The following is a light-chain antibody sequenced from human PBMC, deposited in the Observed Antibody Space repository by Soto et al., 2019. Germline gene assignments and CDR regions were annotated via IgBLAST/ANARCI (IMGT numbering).Light chain of an antibody. J-gene: IGLJ2*01. Sequence: QSALTQPRSVSGSPGQSVTISCTGTSSDVGGYNYVSWYQQHPDKAPKLMIYDVSKRPSGVPDRFSGSKSGNTASLTISGLQAADEADYYCCSYAGSYTWVFGGGTKLTVL. V-gene: IGLV2-11*01. CDR1: SSDVGGYNY. CDR3: CSYAGSYTWV. CDR2: DVS.